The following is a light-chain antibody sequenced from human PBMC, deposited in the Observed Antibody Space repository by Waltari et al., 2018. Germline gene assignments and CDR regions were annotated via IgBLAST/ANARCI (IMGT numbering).Light chain of an antibody. CDR1: QSIGRS. V-gene: IGKV6-21*01. CDR2: HTS. CDR3: HQTTSVPHT. J-gene: IGKJ2*01. Sequence: EIVLTPSPDFQSVTPKETVTITCRASQSIGRSLHWYQQKADQSPKLLIRHTSQTFSGVPSRFSGSRSGTEFTLTINGLEAEDAATYYCHQTTSVPHTFGQGTKVEI.